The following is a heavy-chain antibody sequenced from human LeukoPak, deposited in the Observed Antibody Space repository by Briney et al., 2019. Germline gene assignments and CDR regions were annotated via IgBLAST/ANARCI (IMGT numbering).Heavy chain of an antibody. CDR1: GYSISSGYY. CDR2: IYHSGNT. CDR3: TTLIAAPGSGAPFDY. J-gene: IGHJ4*02. V-gene: IGHV4-38-2*01. Sequence: SETLSLTCAVSGYSISSGYYWGWVRQPPGKGLEWIANIYHSGNTYYNPSLNNRVTISVDTSMNHFSLKLTSVTAADTAVYYCTTLIAAPGSGAPFDYWGQGILVTVSS. D-gene: IGHD6-13*01.